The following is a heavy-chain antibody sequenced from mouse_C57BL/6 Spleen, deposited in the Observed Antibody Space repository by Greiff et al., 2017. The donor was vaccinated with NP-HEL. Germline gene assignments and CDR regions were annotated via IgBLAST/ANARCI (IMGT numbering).Heavy chain of an antibody. D-gene: IGHD2-4*01. V-gene: IGHV7-3*01. CDR3: ARSTLYYDYDGAWFAY. CDR2: IRNKANGYTT. CDR1: GFTFTDYY. Sequence: DVQLVESGGGLVQPGGSLSLSCAASGFTFTDYYMSWVRQPPGKALEWLGFIRNKANGYTTEYSASVKGRFTISRDNSQSILYLQMNALRAEDSATYYCARSTLYYDYDGAWFAYWGQGTLVTVSA. J-gene: IGHJ3*01.